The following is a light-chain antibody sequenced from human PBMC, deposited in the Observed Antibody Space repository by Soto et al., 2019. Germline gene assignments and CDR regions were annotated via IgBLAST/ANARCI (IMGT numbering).Light chain of an antibody. V-gene: IGKV2-28*01. CDR1: QSLLQTNGYTY. CDR3: QQYNSYSPLT. Sequence: DIVMAQSPLSLPVTPGEPASISCRSSQSLLQTNGYTYLDWYLXKPGKAXXLXIYAASTLQDGVPSRFSGSGSGTDFTLTISSLQPDDFANYYCQQYNSYSPLTFGGGTKVDIK. CDR2: AAS. J-gene: IGKJ4*01.